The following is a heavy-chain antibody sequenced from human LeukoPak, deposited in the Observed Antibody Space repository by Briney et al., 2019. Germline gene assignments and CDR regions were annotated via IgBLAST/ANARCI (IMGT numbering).Heavy chain of an antibody. J-gene: IGHJ4*02. V-gene: IGHV3-48*02. CDR2: ISISTSDI. CDR1: GFTFNTYS. Sequence: GGSLRLSCAASGFTFNTYSMNWVRQAPGKGLEWISYISISTSDIYYADSVKGRFTISRDNAKNSLYLQMNSLRDEDTAVFYCARDYLYAFDYWGQGTLVTVSS. CDR3: ARDYLYAFDY. D-gene: IGHD2-2*01.